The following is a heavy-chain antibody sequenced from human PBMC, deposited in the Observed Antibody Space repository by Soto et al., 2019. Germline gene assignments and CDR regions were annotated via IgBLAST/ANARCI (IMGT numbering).Heavy chain of an antibody. CDR1: GGTFSSYA. V-gene: IGHV1-69*12. CDR3: ARGPRDYDYGWGSYLFDY. D-gene: IGHD3-16*02. Sequence: QVQLVQSGAEVKKPGSSVKVSCKASGGTFSSYAISWVRQAPGQGLEWMGGIIPIFGTANYAQKFQGRVTITADESTRTAYMEMISLRSEDTAVYYCARGPRDYDYGWGSYLFDYWGQGTLVTVSS. CDR2: IIPIFGTA. J-gene: IGHJ4*02.